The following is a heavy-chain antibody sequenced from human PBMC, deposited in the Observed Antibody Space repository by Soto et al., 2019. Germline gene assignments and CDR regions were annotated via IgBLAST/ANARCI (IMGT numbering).Heavy chain of an antibody. J-gene: IGHJ3*02. V-gene: IGHV1-8*01. D-gene: IGHD2-15*01. Sequence: ASVKVSCKASGYTFTSYDINWVRQATGQGLEWMGWMNPNSGNTGYAQKFQGRVTMTRNTSISTAYMELSSLRSEDTAVYYCARNLGYCSGGSCYSNDAFDIWGQGTMVTVSS. CDR1: GYTFTSYD. CDR2: MNPNSGNT. CDR3: ARNLGYCSGGSCYSNDAFDI.